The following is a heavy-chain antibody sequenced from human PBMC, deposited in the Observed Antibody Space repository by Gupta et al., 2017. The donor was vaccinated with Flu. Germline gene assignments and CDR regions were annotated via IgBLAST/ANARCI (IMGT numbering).Heavy chain of an antibody. J-gene: IGHJ1*01. V-gene: IGHV4-61*02. CDR1: GGSISSRSYY. CDR3: ARGPSYYEDPGYYSAEYFQH. D-gene: IGHD3-22*01. Sequence: QVHLQESGPGLVKPSQTLSLTCTVSGGSISSRSYYWSWVRQPAGKGLEWIGRIYTSGSTIYNPSLKSRVTISMDTSKNECALKLTSVTAADTAVYFCARGPSYYEDPGYYSAEYFQHWGPGTLVIVSS. CDR2: IYTSGST.